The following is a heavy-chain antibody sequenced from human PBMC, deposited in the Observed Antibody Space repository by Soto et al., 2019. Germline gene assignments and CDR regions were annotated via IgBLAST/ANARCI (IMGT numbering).Heavy chain of an antibody. CDR2: IYYSGST. CDR1: GDSISSYY. V-gene: IGHV4-59*01. J-gene: IGHJ5*02. Sequence: QVQLQESGPRLVSLTCTVSGDSISSYYWTWIRQPPGKGLEWIGYIYYSGSTNYNPSLKSRVTISVDTSKNQFSLKPTSVTAADTAVYYCARGVATIGPWGQGTLVTVSS. CDR3: ARGVATIGP. D-gene: IGHD5-12*01.